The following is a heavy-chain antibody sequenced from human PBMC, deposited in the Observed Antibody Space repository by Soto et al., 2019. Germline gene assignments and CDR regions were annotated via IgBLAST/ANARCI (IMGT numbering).Heavy chain of an antibody. CDR2: IYYSGST. Sequence: PSETLSLTCTVSGGSISRYYWSWIRQPPGKGLEWIGYIYYSGSTNYNPSLKSRVTISVDTSKNQFSLKLSSVTAADTAVYYCARLLGSSGNFDYWGQGTLVTVSS. J-gene: IGHJ4*02. CDR1: GGSISRYY. V-gene: IGHV4-59*08. CDR3: ARLLGSSGNFDY. D-gene: IGHD6-19*01.